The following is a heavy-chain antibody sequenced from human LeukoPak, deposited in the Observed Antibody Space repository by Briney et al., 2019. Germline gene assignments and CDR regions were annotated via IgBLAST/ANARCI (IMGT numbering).Heavy chain of an antibody. CDR1: GFIFNTYA. J-gene: IGHJ1*01. D-gene: IGHD2-15*01. CDR3: AKVSVVVVAAPAEYFRH. Sequence: GGSLRLSCAASGFIFNTYAMTWVRQAPGKGLEWLSVISGSGDSTDYADSVKGRFTISRDNSKNTLYLQMNGLRAEDTAVYYCAKVSVVVVAAPAEYFRHWGQGTLVTVSS. V-gene: IGHV3-23*01. CDR2: ISGSGDST.